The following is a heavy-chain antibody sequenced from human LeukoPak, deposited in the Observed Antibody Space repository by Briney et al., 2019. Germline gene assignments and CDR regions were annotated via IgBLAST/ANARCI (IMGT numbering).Heavy chain of an antibody. D-gene: IGHD6-19*01. J-gene: IGHJ5*02. CDR1: GGTFSSYA. V-gene: IGHV1-69*05. Sequence: ASVKVSCKASGGTFSSYAISWVRQAPGQGLEWMGGIIPIFGTANHAQKFQGRVTITTDESTSTAYMELSSLRSEDTAVYYCASGYSSGWYANWFDPWGQGTLVTVSS. CDR2: IIPIFGTA. CDR3: ASGYSSGWYANWFDP.